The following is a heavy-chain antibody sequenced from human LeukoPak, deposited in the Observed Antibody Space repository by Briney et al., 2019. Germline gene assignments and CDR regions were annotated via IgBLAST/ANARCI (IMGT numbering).Heavy chain of an antibody. D-gene: IGHD2-2*01. CDR3: ARGPVVPAAGQVGLDY. J-gene: IGHJ4*02. CDR1: GYTFTGYY. CDR2: INPNSGGT. Sequence: ASVKVSCKASGYTFTGYYMHWVRQAPGQGLEWMGWINPNSGGTNYAQKFQGRVTMTRDTSITTAYMELSRLRSDDTAVYYCARGPVVPAAGQVGLDYWGQGTLVTVSS. V-gene: IGHV1-2*02.